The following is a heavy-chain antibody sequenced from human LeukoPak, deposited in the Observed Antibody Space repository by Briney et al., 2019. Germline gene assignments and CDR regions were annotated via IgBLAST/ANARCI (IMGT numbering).Heavy chain of an antibody. V-gene: IGHV1-46*01. J-gene: IGHJ3*02. CDR1: GYSFTNYY. Sequence: ASVTVSCKASGYSFTNYYMHWVRHVPGQGPEWMGLINPSGGTKYAQKFQDRVTMTRDASTSTIYMELSSLTSEDRAVYYCAREGRTDYGASRSFDIWGQGTMVTVSS. D-gene: IGHD4-17*01. CDR2: INPSGGT. CDR3: AREGRTDYGASRSFDI.